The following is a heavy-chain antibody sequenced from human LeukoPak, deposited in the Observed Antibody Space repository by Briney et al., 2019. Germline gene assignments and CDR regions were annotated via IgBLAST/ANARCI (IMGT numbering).Heavy chain of an antibody. CDR2: INTNTGNP. CDR3: ARVNSGYDEGDYFDY. J-gene: IGHJ4*02. CDR1: GYTFTSYA. V-gene: IGHV7-4-1*02. Sequence: ASVKVSCKASGYTFTSYAMNWVRQAPGQGLEWMGWINTNTGNPTYAQGFTGRFVFSLDTSVSTAYLQISSLKAEDTAVYYCARVNSGYDEGDYFDYWGQGTLGTVSS. D-gene: IGHD5-12*01.